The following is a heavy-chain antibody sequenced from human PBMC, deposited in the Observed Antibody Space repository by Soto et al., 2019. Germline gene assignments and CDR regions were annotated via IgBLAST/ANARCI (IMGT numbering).Heavy chain of an antibody. D-gene: IGHD1-7*01. Sequence: GESLKISCKGSGYSFTNYWIGWVRQMPGEGLEWMGIIYPDDSDIRYSPSFQGQVTISADKSITTAYLQWSSLRASDTGMYFCARGGTSTTRRFDYWGQGTLVTVSS. CDR2: IYPDDSDI. V-gene: IGHV5-51*01. J-gene: IGHJ4*02. CDR1: GYSFTNYW. CDR3: ARGGTSTTRRFDY.